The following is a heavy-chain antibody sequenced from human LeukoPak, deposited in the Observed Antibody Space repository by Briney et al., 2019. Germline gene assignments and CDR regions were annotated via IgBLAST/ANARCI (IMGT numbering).Heavy chain of an antibody. J-gene: IGHJ6*04. CDR1: GGSFSGYY. D-gene: IGHD6-19*01. CDR3: ARGGPYSRGWSVYYYYGMDV. CDR2: INHSGST. Sequence: SETLSLTCAVYGGSFSGYYWSWVRQPPGKGLEWVGEINHSGSTNYNPSLKSRVTISVDTSKNQFSLKLSSVTAADTAVYYCARGGPYSRGWSVYYYYGMDVWGKGTTVTVSS. V-gene: IGHV4-34*01.